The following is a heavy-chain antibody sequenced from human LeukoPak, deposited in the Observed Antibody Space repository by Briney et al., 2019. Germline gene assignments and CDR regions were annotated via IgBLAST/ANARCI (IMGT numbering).Heavy chain of an antibody. Sequence: PGGSLRLSCAASGFTFSSYGMHWVRQAPGKGLEWVAFILYDGSNKYYADSVKGRFTISRDNSKNTLYLQMNSLRAEDTAVYYCAKDRLQLYYYYYMDVWGKGTTVTVSS. D-gene: IGHD4-11*01. CDR1: GFTFSSYG. V-gene: IGHV3-30*02. CDR2: ILYDGSNK. J-gene: IGHJ6*03. CDR3: AKDRLQLYYYYYMDV.